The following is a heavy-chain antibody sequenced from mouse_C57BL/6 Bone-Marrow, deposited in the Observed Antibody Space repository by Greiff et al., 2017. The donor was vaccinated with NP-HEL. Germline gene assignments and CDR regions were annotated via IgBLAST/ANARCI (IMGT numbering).Heavy chain of an antibody. Sequence: EVQGVESGGGLVQPGGSLKLSCAASGFTFSDYYMYWVRQTPEKRLEWVAYISNGGGSTYYPDTVKGRFTISRDNAKNTLYLQMSRLNSEDTAMYYCARGAGGYSNYWYFDVWGTGTTVTVSS. V-gene: IGHV5-12*01. CDR1: GFTFSDYY. CDR3: ARGAGGYSNYWYFDV. D-gene: IGHD2-5*01. J-gene: IGHJ1*03. CDR2: ISNGGGST.